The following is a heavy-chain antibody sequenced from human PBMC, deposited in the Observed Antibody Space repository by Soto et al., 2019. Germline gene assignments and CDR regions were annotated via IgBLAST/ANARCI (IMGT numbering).Heavy chain of an antibody. CDR2: IKSKAAGGAI. V-gene: IGHV3-15*07. D-gene: IGHD3-10*01. CDR1: GFSFRDAW. J-gene: IGHJ3*01. CDR3: TTDGSFGGVVVAFHL. Sequence: EVQMVESGGGLVKPGGSLRLSCAVSGFSFRDAWMNWVRQAPGKGLEWVGRIKSKAAGGAIDYAAPVKDRFTISRDDSKDTLYLQINSLKTEDTAMYYCTTDGSFGGVVVAFHLWGQGTVLSVSS.